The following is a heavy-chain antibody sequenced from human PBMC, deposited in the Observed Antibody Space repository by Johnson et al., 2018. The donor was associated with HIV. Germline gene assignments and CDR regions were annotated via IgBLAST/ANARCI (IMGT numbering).Heavy chain of an antibody. Sequence: MMLVESGGGLVQPGGSLRLSCAASGFTVSSNNMSWVRQAPGKGLEWVSVINSGGSTYYADSVKGRFTISRDNSKNTLYLQMNSLRAEDTAVYYCASGAAAAPDAFDIWGQGTMVTVSS. D-gene: IGHD6-13*01. CDR3: ASGAAAAPDAFDI. CDR1: GFTVSSNN. CDR2: INSGGST. V-gene: IGHV3-66*02. J-gene: IGHJ3*02.